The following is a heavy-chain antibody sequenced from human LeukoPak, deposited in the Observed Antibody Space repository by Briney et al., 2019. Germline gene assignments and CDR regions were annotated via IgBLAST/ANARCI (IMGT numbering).Heavy chain of an antibody. J-gene: IGHJ4*02. CDR3: ARVPRGDGDYYYFDY. CDR1: GGSISSSSYY. V-gene: IGHV4-39*07. CDR2: IYYSGST. D-gene: IGHD4-17*01. Sequence: SETLSLTCTVSGGSISSSSYYWGWIRQPPGKGLEWIGYIYYSGSTYYNPSLKSRVTMSVDTSKNQFSLKLTSVTAADTAVYYCARVPRGDGDYYYFDYWGQGTLVTVSS.